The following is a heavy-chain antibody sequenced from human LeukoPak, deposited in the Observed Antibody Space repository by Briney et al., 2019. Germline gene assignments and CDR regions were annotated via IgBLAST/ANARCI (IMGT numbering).Heavy chain of an antibody. J-gene: IGHJ3*02. CDR1: GSSFTTYW. CDR2: IYPGDSDT. V-gene: IGHV5-51*01. D-gene: IGHD5-18*01. CDR3: ARRPGYTYGYDYAFDI. Sequence: GASLQISCKGSGSSFTTYWIGWVRQLPGKGLEWMGMIYPGDSDTRYSPSFQGQVTISADKSISTAYLQWSSLKASDTAMYYCARRPGYTYGYDYAFDIWGQGTMVTVSS.